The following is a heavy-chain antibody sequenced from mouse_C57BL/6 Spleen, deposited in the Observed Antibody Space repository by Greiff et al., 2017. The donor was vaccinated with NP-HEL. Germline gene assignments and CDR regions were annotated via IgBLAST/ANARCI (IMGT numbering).Heavy chain of an antibody. Sequence: VKLQESGPELVKPGASVKISCKASGYAFSSSWMNWVKQRPGKGLEWIGRIYPGDGDTNYNGKFKGKATLTADKSSSTAYMQLSSLTSEDSAVYFCAPNYDYDGFAYWGQGTLVTVSA. CDR1: GYAFSSSW. CDR2: IYPGDGDT. J-gene: IGHJ3*01. V-gene: IGHV1-82*01. D-gene: IGHD2-4*01. CDR3: APNYDYDGFAY.